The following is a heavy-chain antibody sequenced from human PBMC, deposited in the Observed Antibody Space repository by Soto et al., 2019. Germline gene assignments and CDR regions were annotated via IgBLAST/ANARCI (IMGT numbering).Heavy chain of an antibody. V-gene: IGHV1-3*01. D-gene: IGHD2-15*01. CDR1: GYSFNNFA. Sequence: QVHLVQSGTEVRKPGASVKISCKASGYSFNNFAMHWVRQAPGQRLEWMGWINPGNGNTKYSQNLQGRVTITRDTSASTGYMELRSLNSEDTAMYFCARGGFCSGGNCYWDSGVDIWGQGTKVTVSS. J-gene: IGHJ3*02. CDR2: INPGNGNT. CDR3: ARGGFCSGGNCYWDSGVDI.